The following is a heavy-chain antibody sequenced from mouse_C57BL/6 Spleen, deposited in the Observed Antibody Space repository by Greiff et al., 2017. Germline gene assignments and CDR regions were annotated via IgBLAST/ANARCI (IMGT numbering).Heavy chain of an antibody. Sequence: EVKLVESGGGLVKPGGSLKLSCAASGFTFSSYTMSWVRQTPEKRLEWVATISGGGGNTYYPDRVKGRFTISRDNAKNTLYLQMSSLRSEDTALYYCARNGYYYGSSPWYFDYWGQGTTLTVSS. D-gene: IGHD1-1*01. V-gene: IGHV5-9*01. J-gene: IGHJ2*01. CDR1: GFTFSSYT. CDR2: ISGGGGNT. CDR3: ARNGYYYGSSPWYFDY.